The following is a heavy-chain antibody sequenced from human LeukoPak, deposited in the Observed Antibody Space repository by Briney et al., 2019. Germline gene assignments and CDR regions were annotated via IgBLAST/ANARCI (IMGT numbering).Heavy chain of an antibody. CDR2: INPSGGST. CDR3: ARANVDTAMAPSTQGVRTPLSGVFDY. D-gene: IGHD5-18*01. Sequence: ASVKVSCKASGYTFTSYYMHWVRQAPGQGLEWMGIINPSGGSTSYAQKFQGRVTMTRDTSTSTVYMELGSLRSEDTAVYYCARANVDTAMAPSTQGVRTPLSGVFDYWGQGTLVTVSS. CDR1: GYTFTSYY. V-gene: IGHV1-46*01. J-gene: IGHJ4*02.